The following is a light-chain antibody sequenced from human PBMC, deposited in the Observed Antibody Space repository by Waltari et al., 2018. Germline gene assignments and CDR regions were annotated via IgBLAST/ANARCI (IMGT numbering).Light chain of an antibody. Sequence: QSALTQPRSVSGSPGQSVTISCTGTSGDVGGNNYVSWYQQHPGKAPKVMIYDPSRRPSGVPDRVSGSRSANTASLTMSGLQAEDEADYYCCSYAGSYTWVFGGGTKVTVL. CDR2: DPS. CDR3: CSYAGSYTWV. V-gene: IGLV2-11*01. J-gene: IGLJ3*02. CDR1: SGDVGGNNY.